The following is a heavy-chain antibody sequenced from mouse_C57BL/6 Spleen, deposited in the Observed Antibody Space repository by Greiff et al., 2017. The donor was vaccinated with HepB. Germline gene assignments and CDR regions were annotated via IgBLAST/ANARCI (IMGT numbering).Heavy chain of an antibody. D-gene: IGHD2-2*01. Sequence: EVQVVESGGGLVKPGGSLKLSCAASGFTFSSYAMSWVRQTPEKRLEWVATISDGGSYTYYPDNVKGRFTISRDNAKNNLYLQMSHLKSEDTAMYYCAREYGYDVGYYFDYWGQGTTLTVSS. CDR2: ISDGGSYT. CDR3: AREYGYDVGYYFDY. V-gene: IGHV5-4*01. CDR1: GFTFSSYA. J-gene: IGHJ2*01.